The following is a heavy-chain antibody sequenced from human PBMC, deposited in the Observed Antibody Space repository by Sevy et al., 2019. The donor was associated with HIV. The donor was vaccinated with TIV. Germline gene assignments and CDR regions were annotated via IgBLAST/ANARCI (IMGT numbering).Heavy chain of an antibody. Sequence: GGSLRLSCAASGFTFSKYWMGWVRQAPGKGLEWVANIKKDAGQKYYVDSVKGRFTISRDNAKNSLYMQMNSLRAEDTDVYFCARDDGNYYFHYWGQGTLVTVSS. CDR2: IKKDAGQK. V-gene: IGHV3-7*01. CDR3: ARDDGNYYFHY. D-gene: IGHD1-7*01. CDR1: GFTFSKYW. J-gene: IGHJ4*02.